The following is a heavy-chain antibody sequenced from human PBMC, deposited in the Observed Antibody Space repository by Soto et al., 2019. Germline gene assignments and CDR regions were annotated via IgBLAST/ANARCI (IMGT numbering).Heavy chain of an antibody. J-gene: IGHJ6*02. CDR2: IYYSGST. D-gene: IGHD2-2*01. CDR3: ARGGRVPTTYYYYYGMDV. Sequence: SETLSLTCTVSGGSISSGGYYWSWIRQHPGKGLEWIGYIYYSGSTYYNPSLKSRVTISVDTSKNQFSLKLSSVTAADTAVYYCARGGRVPTTYYYYYGMDVWGQGTTVTVSS. CDR1: GGSISSGGYY. V-gene: IGHV4-31*03.